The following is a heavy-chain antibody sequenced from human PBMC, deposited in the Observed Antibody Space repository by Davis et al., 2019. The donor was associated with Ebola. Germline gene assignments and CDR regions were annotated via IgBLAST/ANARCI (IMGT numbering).Heavy chain of an antibody. D-gene: IGHD3-22*01. CDR1: GGSISSYY. CDR3: ARHVFSIIVVVMTNWFDP. Sequence: GSLRLSCTVSGGSISSYYWSWIRQPPGKGLEWIGSISYTGSTYYNPSLKSRVTISVDTSKSQFSLRLSSVTAADTAVYYCARHVFSIIVVVMTNWFDPWGQGTLVTVSS. V-gene: IGHV4-59*05. CDR2: ISYTGST. J-gene: IGHJ5*02.